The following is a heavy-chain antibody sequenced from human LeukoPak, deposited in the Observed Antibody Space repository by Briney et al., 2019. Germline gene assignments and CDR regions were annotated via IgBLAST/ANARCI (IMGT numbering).Heavy chain of an antibody. CDR3: ARVDYSSSWSPVGYYFDY. J-gene: IGHJ4*02. CDR1: GYTFPGNG. Sequence: ASVNLPCKATGYTFPGNGSSRVPQHHGQGLEWMGWISAYNGNTNYAQKLEGRVTMTPVTSTSTAYMGLRSLRSDGTAVYYCARVDYSSSWSPVGYYFDYWGQGTLVSVSS. CDR2: ISAYNGNT. D-gene: IGHD6-13*01. V-gene: IGHV1-18*01.